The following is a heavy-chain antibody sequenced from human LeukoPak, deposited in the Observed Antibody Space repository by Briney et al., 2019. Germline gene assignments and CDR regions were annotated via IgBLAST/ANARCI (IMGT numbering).Heavy chain of an antibody. CDR3: ARGRGYSYGLEGY. J-gene: IGHJ4*02. D-gene: IGHD5-18*01. V-gene: IGHV4-34*01. Sequence: SETLSLTCAVYGGSFSGYYWSWIRQPPGKGLEWIGEINHSGSTNYNPSLKSRVTISVDTSKNQFSLKLSSVTAADTAVYYCARGRGYSYGLEGYWGQGTLVTVSS. CDR1: GGSFSGYY. CDR2: INHSGST.